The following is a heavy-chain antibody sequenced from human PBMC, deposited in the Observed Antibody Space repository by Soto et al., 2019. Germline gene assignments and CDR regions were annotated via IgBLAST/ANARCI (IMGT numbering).Heavy chain of an antibody. V-gene: IGHV3-74*03. D-gene: IGHD3-16*01. CDR1: GFSLSPYW. CDR3: ARDLGGPDY. CDR2: LSSDGFGA. Sequence: GGSLRLSCAASGFSLSPYWMHWVRQVPGRGLEWVARLSSDGFGAAYADSVKGRFFISRDIARDTLSLQMNSLRADDTAVYYCARDLGGPDYWGRGTSVTVSS. J-gene: IGHJ4*02.